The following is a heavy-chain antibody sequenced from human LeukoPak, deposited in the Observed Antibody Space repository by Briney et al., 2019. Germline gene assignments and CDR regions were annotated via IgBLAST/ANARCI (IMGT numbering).Heavy chain of an antibody. CDR1: GYSISSGYY. Sequence: PSETLSLTCTVSGYSISSGYYWGWIRQPPGKGLEWIGSIYHSGSTYYNPSLKSRVTISVDTSKNQFSLKLSSVTAADTAVYYCARSGPYDILTGYSYWGQGTLVTVSS. CDR3: ARSGPYDILTGYSY. J-gene: IGHJ4*02. D-gene: IGHD3-9*01. CDR2: IYHSGST. V-gene: IGHV4-38-2*02.